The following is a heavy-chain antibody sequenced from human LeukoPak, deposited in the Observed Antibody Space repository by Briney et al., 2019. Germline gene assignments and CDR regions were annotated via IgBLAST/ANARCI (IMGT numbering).Heavy chain of an antibody. V-gene: IGHV4-59*01. Sequence: KPSETLSLTCTVFGGSISSYYWSCVRQPPGGGLEWVGYIYYSGSTNYNPSLKSRVTISVDTSKNQLSLKLSSVTAADTAVYYCATMVQGIYTYFGSWGQGNLVAVSS. CDR2: IYYSGST. CDR1: GGSISSYY. D-gene: IGHD3-10*01. J-gene: IGHJ4*02. CDR3: ATMVQGIYTYFGS.